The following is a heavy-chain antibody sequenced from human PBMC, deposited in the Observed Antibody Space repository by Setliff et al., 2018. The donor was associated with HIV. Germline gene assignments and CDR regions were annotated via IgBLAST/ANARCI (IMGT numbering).Heavy chain of an antibody. CDR2: MDPASGNT. V-gene: IGHV1-2*02. D-gene: IGHD3-22*01. J-gene: IGHJ4*02. CDR3: VREYYDSSGYRSNDY. Sequence: ASVKVSCKASRYTFTKYDINWVRQTPGQGLEWMGLMDPASGNTQSAQKFQGRVTMTRDTSISTAYMELSRLRSDDTAVYYCVREYYDSSGYRSNDYWGQGTLVTVSS. CDR1: RYTFTKYD.